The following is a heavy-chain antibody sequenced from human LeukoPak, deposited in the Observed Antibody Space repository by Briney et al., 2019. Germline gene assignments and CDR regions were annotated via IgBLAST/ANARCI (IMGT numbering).Heavy chain of an antibody. CDR1: GYTFFDYY. Sequence: GASVKVSCKASGYTFFDYYMHWVRQTPGQGPEWMGWINPNSGDTNYAQNFQGRVTMTRDTSISTAYMELNRLRSDDTAVYYCARGAGDSSRYYCDYWGQGTLVTVSS. CDR2: INPNSGDT. CDR3: ARGAGDSSRYYCDY. V-gene: IGHV1-2*02. D-gene: IGHD6-13*01. J-gene: IGHJ4*02.